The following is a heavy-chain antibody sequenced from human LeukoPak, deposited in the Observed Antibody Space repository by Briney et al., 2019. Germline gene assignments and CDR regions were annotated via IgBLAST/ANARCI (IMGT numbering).Heavy chain of an antibody. Sequence: GGSLRLSCAASGFTFSSYAMHWVRQAPGKGLEWVAVISYDGGNKYYADPVKGRFTISRDNSKNTLYLQMNSLRAEDTAVYYCARDPEYGSGSYTPIYFDYWGQGTLVTVSS. V-gene: IGHV3-30-3*01. J-gene: IGHJ4*02. CDR1: GFTFSSYA. D-gene: IGHD3-10*01. CDR3: ARDPEYGSGSYTPIYFDY. CDR2: ISYDGGNK.